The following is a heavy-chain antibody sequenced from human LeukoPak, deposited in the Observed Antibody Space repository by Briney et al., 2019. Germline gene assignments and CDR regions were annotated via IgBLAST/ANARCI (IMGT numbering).Heavy chain of an antibody. CDR2: INPNSGGT. CDR1: GYTFTGYY. J-gene: IGHJ4*02. CDR3: ARAKGYYDYVRGSYRYYFDY. V-gene: IGHV1-2*02. Sequence: ASVKVSCKASGYTFTGYYMHWVRQAPGQGLEWMGWINPNSGGTNYAQKFQGRVTMTRDTSISTAYMELSRLRSDDTAVYYCARAKGYYDYVRGSYRYYFDYWGQGTLVTVSS. D-gene: IGHD3-16*02.